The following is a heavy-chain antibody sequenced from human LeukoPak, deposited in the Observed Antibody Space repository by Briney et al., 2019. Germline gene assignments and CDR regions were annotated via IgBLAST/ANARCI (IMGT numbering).Heavy chain of an antibody. J-gene: IGHJ4*02. Sequence: HPGGSLRLSCAASGFTFSSYAMHWVCQAPGKGLEWVAVISYDGSNKYYADSVKGRFTISRDNSKNTLYLQMNSLRAEDTAVYYCARVKSIVVVVAGPSGAFDYWGQGTLVTVSS. V-gene: IGHV3-30-3*01. D-gene: IGHD2-15*01. CDR2: ISYDGSNK. CDR1: GFTFSSYA. CDR3: ARVKSIVVVVAGPSGAFDY.